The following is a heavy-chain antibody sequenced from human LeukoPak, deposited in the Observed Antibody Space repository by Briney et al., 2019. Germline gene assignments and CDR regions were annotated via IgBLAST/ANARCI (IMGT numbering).Heavy chain of an antibody. Sequence: GGSLRLSCAASGFTFSSYGMHWVRQAPGKGLEWVAFIRYDGSNKYYADSVKGRFTISRDNSKNTLYLQMNSLRAEDTAVYYCAKDPTHCSSTSCSYYLEYWGQGTLVTVSS. CDR2: IRYDGSNK. CDR1: GFTFSSYG. D-gene: IGHD2-2*01. CDR3: AKDPTHCSSTSCSYYLEY. V-gene: IGHV3-30*02. J-gene: IGHJ4*02.